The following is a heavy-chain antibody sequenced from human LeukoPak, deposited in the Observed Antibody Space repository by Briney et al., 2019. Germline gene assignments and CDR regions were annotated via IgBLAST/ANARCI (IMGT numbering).Heavy chain of an antibody. CDR1: GFTFSSYW. CDR3: ARATAGIYGLDV. Sequence: GGSLRLSCAASGFTFSSYWMHWVRQAPGKGLVWVSRISNDGSNTTYADSVKGRFTISRDNAKNTLYLQMNSLRAEDTAVCYCARATAGIYGLDVWGQGTTVTVSS. CDR2: ISNDGSNT. J-gene: IGHJ6*02. V-gene: IGHV3-74*01. D-gene: IGHD3-10*01.